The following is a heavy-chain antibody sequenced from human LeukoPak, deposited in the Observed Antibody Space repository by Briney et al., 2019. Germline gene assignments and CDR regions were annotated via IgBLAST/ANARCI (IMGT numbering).Heavy chain of an antibody. CDR3: VRGLTTVATWLYL. V-gene: IGHV1-2*02. D-gene: IGHD4-17*01. Sequence: ASVKVSCKASVYTFTGYLMHWVRQAPGQGLEWMGWISPNSGDTKYAQKFQGRITMTRDTSISTAYMELSRLRSDDTAVYYCVRGLTTVATWLYLWGRGTLVTVSS. J-gene: IGHJ2*01. CDR2: ISPNSGDT. CDR1: VYTFTGYL.